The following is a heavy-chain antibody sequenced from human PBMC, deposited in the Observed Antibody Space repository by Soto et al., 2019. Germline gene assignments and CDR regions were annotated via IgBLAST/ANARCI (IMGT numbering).Heavy chain of an antibody. CDR1: GGSISSGGYY. Sequence: QVQLQESGPGLVKPSQTLSLTCTVSGGSISSGGYYWSWIRQHPGKGLEWIGYIYYSGSTYYNPSLKSRVTISVDTSKNQFSLKLSSVTAADTAVYYCASGLDMITFGGVRDDAFDIWGQETMVTVSS. CDR3: ASGLDMITFGGVRDDAFDI. D-gene: IGHD3-16*01. CDR2: IYYSGST. J-gene: IGHJ3*02. V-gene: IGHV4-31*03.